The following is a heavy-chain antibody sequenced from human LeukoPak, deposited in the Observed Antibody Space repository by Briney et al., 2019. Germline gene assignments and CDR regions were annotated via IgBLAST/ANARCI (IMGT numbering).Heavy chain of an antibody. Sequence: GGSLRLSCAASGFTFSSYSMNWVRQAPGKGLEWVSSISSSSSYIYYADSVKGRFTISRDNAKNPLYLQMNSLRAEDTAVYYCARELPRTYCSSTSCPLDYWGQGTLVTVSS. CDR1: GFTFSSYS. CDR2: ISSSSSYI. D-gene: IGHD2-2*01. CDR3: ARELPRTYCSSTSCPLDY. J-gene: IGHJ4*02. V-gene: IGHV3-21*01.